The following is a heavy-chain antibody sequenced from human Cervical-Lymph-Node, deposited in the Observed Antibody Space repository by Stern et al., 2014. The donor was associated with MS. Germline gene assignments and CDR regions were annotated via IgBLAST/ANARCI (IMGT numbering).Heavy chain of an antibody. J-gene: IGHJ4*02. CDR1: GYTFTNYY. V-gene: IGHV1-46*03. CDR2: INPTTGRT. Sequence: QVQLGQSGAEVKKPGASMRISCKASGYTFTNYYVHWVRQAPRQRLEWMGIINPTTGRTSYAQSFQGRVTMTRDTSTNTAYMELSSLRSEDTAVYFCARAQDYSNVVANYWGQGTLVTVSS. D-gene: IGHD2-8*01. CDR3: ARAQDYSNVVANY.